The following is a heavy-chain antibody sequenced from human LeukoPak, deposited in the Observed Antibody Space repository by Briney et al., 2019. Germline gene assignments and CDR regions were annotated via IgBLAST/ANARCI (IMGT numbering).Heavy chain of an antibody. D-gene: IGHD2-21*02. Sequence: GGSLRLSCAASGFTFSSYAMSWVRQAPGKGLEWVSAISGSGGSTYYADSVKGRFTISRDNSKNTLYLQMNSLRAEDTAVYYCGRGDGYYYYGMDVWGQGTTVTVSS. J-gene: IGHJ6*02. CDR3: GRGDGYYYYGMDV. CDR1: GFTFSSYA. V-gene: IGHV3-23*01. CDR2: ISGSGGST.